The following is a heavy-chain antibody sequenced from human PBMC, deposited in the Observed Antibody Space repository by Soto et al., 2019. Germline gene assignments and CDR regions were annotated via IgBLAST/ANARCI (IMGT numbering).Heavy chain of an antibody. J-gene: IGHJ4*02. CDR1: GFTFRSYA. D-gene: IGHD4-17*01. V-gene: IGHV3-30-3*01. CDR3: VRRLTTTVTAMGY. Sequence: QVQLEESVGGVVQPGRSLRLSCKGSGFTFRSYAIQWVRQAPGHGLEWVAAISDDGTNKHTADSVKGRFTISRDNSRNTVYLQVNSLRVEDTAVYYCVRRLTTTVTAMGYWGQGTPVTVSS. CDR2: ISDDGTNK.